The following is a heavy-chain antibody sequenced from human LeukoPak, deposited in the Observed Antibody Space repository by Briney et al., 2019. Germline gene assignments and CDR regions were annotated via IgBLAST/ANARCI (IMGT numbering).Heavy chain of an antibody. CDR2: INPSGGST. V-gene: IGHV1-46*01. J-gene: IGHJ6*02. CDR1: GYTFTSYY. CDR3: AREPPSNVSGMDV. Sequence: ASVKVSCTASGYTFTSYYMHWVRQAPGQGLEWMGIINPSGGSTSYAQKFQGRVTMTRDTSTSTVYMELSSLRSEDTAVYYCAREPPSNVSGMDVWGQGTTVTVSS.